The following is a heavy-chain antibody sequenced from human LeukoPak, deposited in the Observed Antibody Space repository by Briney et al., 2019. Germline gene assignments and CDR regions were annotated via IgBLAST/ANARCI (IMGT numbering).Heavy chain of an antibody. CDR2: ISSSTSYI. J-gene: IGHJ4*02. Sequence: GGSLRLSCAASGSTFSSYAMHWIRQAPGKGLEWVSSISSSTSYIYYADSVKGRFTISKDNAKNSLYLQMNSLRAEDTAVYYCARAGGSTVSHSDYWGQGTLVTVSS. CDR1: GSTFSSYA. V-gene: IGHV3-21*01. D-gene: IGHD4-17*01. CDR3: ARAGGSTVSHSDY.